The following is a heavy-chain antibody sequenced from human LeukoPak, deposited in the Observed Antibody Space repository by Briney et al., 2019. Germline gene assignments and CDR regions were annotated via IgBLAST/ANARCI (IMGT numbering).Heavy chain of an antibody. CDR2: ISYDGSNK. CDR1: GFTFSSYG. CDR3: AKEGSRGSSII. J-gene: IGHJ3*02. V-gene: IGHV3-30*18. Sequence: PGRSLRLSCAASGFTFSSYGMHWVRQAPGKGLEWVAVISYDGSNKYYADSVKGRFTISRDNSKNTLYLQMNSLRAGDTAVYYCAKEGSRGSSIIWGQGTMVTVSS. D-gene: IGHD6-13*01.